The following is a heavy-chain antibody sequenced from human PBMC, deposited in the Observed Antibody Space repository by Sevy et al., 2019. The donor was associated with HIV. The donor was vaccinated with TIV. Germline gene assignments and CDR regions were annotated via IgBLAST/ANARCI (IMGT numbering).Heavy chain of an antibody. Sequence: GESLKISCKASGYRFADYWIGWVRQMPGKGQEYMGIIYPGDSDTRYSPPFQGQVTISVDKSISTAYLQWSSLKASDSAIYYCARGARGTLPAYYYYTLNVWGQGTTVTVSS. J-gene: IGHJ6*02. CDR2: IYPGDSDT. CDR1: GYRFADYW. V-gene: IGHV5-51*01. CDR3: ARGARGTLPAYYYYTLNV. D-gene: IGHD1-1*01.